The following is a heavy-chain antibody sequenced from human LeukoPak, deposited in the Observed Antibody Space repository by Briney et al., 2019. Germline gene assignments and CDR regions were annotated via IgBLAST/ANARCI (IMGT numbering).Heavy chain of an antibody. CDR1: GDSISAYY. CDR2: MYISGST. CDR3: ARHPFETAGYNWFDP. J-gene: IGHJ5*02. Sequence: SETLSLTCTVSGDSISAYYWNWIRLPAGKGLEWIGRMYISGSTDYNHSLKNRVTMSLDTTKNQFSLKLNSVTSADTAVYYCARHPFETAGYNWFDPWGQGTLVTVSS. V-gene: IGHV4-4*07. D-gene: IGHD6-13*01.